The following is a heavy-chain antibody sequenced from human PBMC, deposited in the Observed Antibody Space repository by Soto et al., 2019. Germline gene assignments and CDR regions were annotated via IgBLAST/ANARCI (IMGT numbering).Heavy chain of an antibody. CDR2: IIPIFGTA. Sequence: SVKVSCKASGGTFSSYAISWVRQAPGQGLEWMGGIIPIFGTANYAQKFQGRVTITADESTSTAYMELSSLRSEDTAVCYCARDRDIAAAGAYYYYGMDVWGQGTTVTVS. D-gene: IGHD6-13*01. CDR3: ARDRDIAAAGAYYYYGMDV. J-gene: IGHJ6*02. CDR1: GGTFSSYA. V-gene: IGHV1-69*13.